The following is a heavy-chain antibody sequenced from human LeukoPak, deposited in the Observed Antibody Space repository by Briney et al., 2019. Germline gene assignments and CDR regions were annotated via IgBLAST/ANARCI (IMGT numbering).Heavy chain of an antibody. CDR2: IYYSGST. CDR3: TRVNYYYYYMDV. D-gene: IGHD3-22*01. Sequence: SETLSLTCTVSGGSISSYYWSWIRQPPGKGLEWIGYIYYSGSTNYNPSLKSRVTISVDTSKNQFSLKLSSVTAADTAVYYCTRVNYYYYYMDVWGKGTTVTVSS. J-gene: IGHJ6*03. CDR1: GGSISSYY. V-gene: IGHV4-59*01.